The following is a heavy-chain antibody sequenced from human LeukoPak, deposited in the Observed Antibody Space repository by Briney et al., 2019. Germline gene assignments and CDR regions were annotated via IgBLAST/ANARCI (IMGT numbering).Heavy chain of an antibody. CDR1: GFTFSTYG. CDR2: ISYDGSNK. J-gene: IGHJ4*02. CDR3: AKGKVYGDSTGPYYFDY. Sequence: PGGSLRLSCAASGFTFSTYGIHWVRQAPGKGLEWVTVISYDGSNKYYADSVKGRFTVSRDNSKNTLYLQINSLRAEDTAVYYCAKGKVYGDSTGPYYFDYWGQGTLVTDSS. D-gene: IGHD4-17*01. V-gene: IGHV3-30*18.